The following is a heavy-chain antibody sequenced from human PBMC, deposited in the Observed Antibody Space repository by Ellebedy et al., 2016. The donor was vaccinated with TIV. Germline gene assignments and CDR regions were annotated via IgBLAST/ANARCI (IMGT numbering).Heavy chain of an antibody. J-gene: IGHJ6*02. Sequence: AASVKVTCKAAGYIFTSYYMHWVRQAPGHGLEWMGIINPSRGSTSYAQKFQGRVTMTRDTSTSTVYMELSSMRSEDTAVYYCARALLEFDYYYYGMDVWGQGTTVTVSS. CDR3: ARALLEFDYYYYGMDV. V-gene: IGHV1-46*01. CDR2: INPSRGST. D-gene: IGHD2/OR15-2a*01. CDR1: GYIFTSYY.